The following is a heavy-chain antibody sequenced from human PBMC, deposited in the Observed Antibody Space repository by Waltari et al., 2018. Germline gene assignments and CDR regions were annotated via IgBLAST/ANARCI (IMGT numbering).Heavy chain of an antibody. CDR3: ARALYDFWSGYYLDY. Sequence: QVQLVQSGAEVKKPGASVKVSCKASGYTFTSYAMHWVRQAPGQRLEWMGWINAGNGNTKYSQEFQGIVTITRDTSASTAYMELSSLRSEDMAVYYCARALYDFWSGYYLDYWGQGTLVTVSS. CDR1: GYTFTSYA. J-gene: IGHJ4*02. V-gene: IGHV1-3*03. D-gene: IGHD3-3*01. CDR2: INAGNGNT.